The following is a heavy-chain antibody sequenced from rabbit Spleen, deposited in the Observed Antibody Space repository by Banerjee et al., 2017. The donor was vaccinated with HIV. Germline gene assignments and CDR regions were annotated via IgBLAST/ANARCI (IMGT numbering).Heavy chain of an antibody. CDR3: ARDTSSSFSSYGMDL. Sequence: QEQLEESGGDLVKPGASLTLTCTASGVSFSLSSYMCWVRQAPGKGLEWIGCIDDGSSGFTYYATWAKGRFTCSKTSSTTVTLQMTRLTAADTATYFCARDTSSSFSSYGMDLWGQGTLVTVS. V-gene: IGHV1S45*01. J-gene: IGHJ6*01. CDR1: GVSFSLSSY. D-gene: IGHD1-1*01. CDR2: IDDGSSGFT.